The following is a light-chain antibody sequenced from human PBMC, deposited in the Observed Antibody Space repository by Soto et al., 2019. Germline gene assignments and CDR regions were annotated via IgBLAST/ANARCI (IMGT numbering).Light chain of an antibody. Sequence: IVVTHAPDTLAVSLGERATIDCKSSQNILSSSNSQNYLSWYQQKPGQPPKLLIYWASTRESGVPDRFSGSGSGTDFTLTISSLQAEDVAVYYCQQYDSTPWTFGQGTKVDIK. CDR1: QNILSSSNSQNY. J-gene: IGKJ1*01. CDR3: QQYDSTPWT. V-gene: IGKV4-1*01. CDR2: WAS.